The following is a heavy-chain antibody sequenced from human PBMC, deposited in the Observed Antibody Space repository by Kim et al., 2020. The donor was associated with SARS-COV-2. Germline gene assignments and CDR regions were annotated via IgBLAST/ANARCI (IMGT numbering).Heavy chain of an antibody. Sequence: GGSLRLSCAASGFTFSTYAMSWVRQAPGKGLEWVSTISGTSGSTYYADSVKGRFTISRDNSKNTLYLQVKSLRAEDTALYYCARGAWETGGYYYGQFDYWGQGTLVTVSS. D-gene: IGHD3-22*01. J-gene: IGHJ4*02. CDR3: ARGAWETGGYYYGQFDY. CDR1: GFTFSTYA. CDR2: ISGTSGST. V-gene: IGHV3-23*01.